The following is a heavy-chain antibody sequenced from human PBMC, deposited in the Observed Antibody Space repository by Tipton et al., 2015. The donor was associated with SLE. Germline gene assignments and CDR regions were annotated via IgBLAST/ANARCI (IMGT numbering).Heavy chain of an antibody. CDR2: IYYSGST. J-gene: IGHJ4*02. CDR1: GGSISSYY. CDR3: ARDVAAEFDY. Sequence: LRLSCTVSGGSISSYYWSWIRQPPGKGLEWIGYIYYSGSTNYNPSLKSRVTISVDTSKNQFSLKLSSVTAADTAVYYCARDVAAEFDYWGQGTLVTVSS. D-gene: IGHD6-13*01. V-gene: IGHV4-59*12.